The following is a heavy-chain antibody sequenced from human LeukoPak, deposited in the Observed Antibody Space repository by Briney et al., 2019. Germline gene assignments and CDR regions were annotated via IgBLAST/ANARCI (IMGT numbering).Heavy chain of an antibody. CDR3: ARDSSGYYYGY. J-gene: IGHJ4*02. V-gene: IGHV4-39*07. CDR1: GFTFSSYW. CDR2: IYYSGST. D-gene: IGHD3-22*01. Sequence: GSLRLSCAASGFTFSSYWMSWIRQPPGKGLEWIGSIYYSGSTYYNPSLKSRVTISVDTSKNQSSLKLSSVTAADTAVYYCARDSSGYYYGYWGQGTLVTVSS.